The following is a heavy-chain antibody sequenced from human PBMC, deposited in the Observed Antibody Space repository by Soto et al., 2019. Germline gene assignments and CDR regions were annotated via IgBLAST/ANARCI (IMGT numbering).Heavy chain of an antibody. CDR2: ISAHNDNT. Sequence: QVHLVQSGAEVKKPGASVKVSCKCSGYTVTSYGITWVRQAPGQGLEWMGWISAHNDNTDYAQKLQGRVTVTRDTSTSTAYMELRSLRSDDTAVYYCPRGRYGDYWGQGALVTVSS. CDR1: GYTVTSYG. CDR3: PRGRYGDY. J-gene: IGHJ4*02. V-gene: IGHV1-18*01. D-gene: IGHD1-1*01.